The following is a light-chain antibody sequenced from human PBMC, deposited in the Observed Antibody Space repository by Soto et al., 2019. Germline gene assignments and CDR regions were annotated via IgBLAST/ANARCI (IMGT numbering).Light chain of an antibody. CDR3: QQYNNWPLT. CDR1: QSVNSN. J-gene: IGKJ4*01. Sequence: EIAMTQSPATLSVSPGERATLSCRASQSVNSNLAWYQQKPGQAPRLLIYYASTRATGIPARFSGSGSGTEFTDTISSLQSEDFAVYYCQQYNNWPLTFGGGTKVEIK. CDR2: YAS. V-gene: IGKV3-15*01.